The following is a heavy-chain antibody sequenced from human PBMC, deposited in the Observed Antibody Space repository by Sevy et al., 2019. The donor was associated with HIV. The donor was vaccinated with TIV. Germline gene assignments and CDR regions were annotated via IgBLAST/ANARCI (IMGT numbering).Heavy chain of an antibody. CDR3: ARAPPVVVVPGAPSWFDP. J-gene: IGHJ5*02. CDR1: GGSFSGYY. Sequence: SENLSLTCAVYGGSFSGYYWNWIRQSPGKGLEWIGEINHSGSTHYNPSLKSRVTITVDTSTNQSCLGLNSVTAADTAVYYCARAPPVVVVPGAPSWFDPWGQGTLVTVSS. D-gene: IGHD2-2*01. CDR2: INHSGST. V-gene: IGHV4-34*01.